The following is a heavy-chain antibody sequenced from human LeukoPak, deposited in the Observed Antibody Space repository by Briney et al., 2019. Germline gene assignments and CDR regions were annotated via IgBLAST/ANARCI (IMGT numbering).Heavy chain of an antibody. V-gene: IGHV4-59*01. Sequence: PSETLSLTCTVSGGSISSYYWSWIRQPPGKGQEWIGYIYYSGSTNYNPSLKSRVTISVDTSKNQFSLKLSSVTAADTAVYYCAGASYDSSGVHWGQGTLVTVSS. J-gene: IGHJ4*02. CDR2: IYYSGST. D-gene: IGHD3-22*01. CDR1: GGSISSYY. CDR3: AGASYDSSGVH.